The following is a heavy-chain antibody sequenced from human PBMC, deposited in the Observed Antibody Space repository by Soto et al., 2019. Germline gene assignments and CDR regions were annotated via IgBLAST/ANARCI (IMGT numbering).Heavy chain of an antibody. Sequence: SETLSLTCTVSGGSISSGGYYWSWIRQHPGKGLEWIGYIYYSGSTYYNPSLKSRVTISVDTSKNQFSLKLSSVTAADTAVYYCAREAFLNPGGDHYGMDVWGQGTTVTVSS. CDR2: IYYSGST. CDR1: GGSISSGGYY. CDR3: AREAFLNPGGDHYGMDV. J-gene: IGHJ6*02. V-gene: IGHV4-31*03. D-gene: IGHD3-3*02.